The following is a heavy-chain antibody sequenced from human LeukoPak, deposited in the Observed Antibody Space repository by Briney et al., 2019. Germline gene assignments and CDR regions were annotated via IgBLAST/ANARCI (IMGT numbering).Heavy chain of an antibody. J-gene: IGHJ5*02. CDR3: ARVGVTMVRGANQNWFDP. V-gene: IGHV4-4*07. Sequence: SETLSLTCTVSGGSMSSHYWSWIRQPPGKGLEWIGRIYTSGSTNYNPSLKSRVTMSVDTSKNQFSLKLSSVTAADTAVYYCARVGVTMVRGANQNWFDPWGQGTLVTVSS. D-gene: IGHD3-10*01. CDR2: IYTSGST. CDR1: GGSMSSHY.